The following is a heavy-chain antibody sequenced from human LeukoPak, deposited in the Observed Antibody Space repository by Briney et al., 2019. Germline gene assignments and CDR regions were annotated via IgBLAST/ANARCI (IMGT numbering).Heavy chain of an antibody. V-gene: IGHV3-30-3*01. J-gene: IGHJ4*02. CDR2: ISYDGSNK. CDR1: GFTFSSYA. CDR3: ARIVVVIRGGGDYFDY. Sequence: GRPLRLPCAASGFTFSSYAMHWVRQAPGKGLEWVAVISYDGSNKYYADSVKGRFTISRDNSKNTLYLQMNSLRAEDTAVYYCARIVVVIRGGGDYFDYWGQGTLVTVSS. D-gene: IGHD3-22*01.